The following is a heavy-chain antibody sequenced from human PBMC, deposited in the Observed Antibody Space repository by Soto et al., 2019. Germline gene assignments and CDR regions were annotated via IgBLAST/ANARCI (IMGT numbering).Heavy chain of an antibody. CDR3: TTAGGYSYGYWNFDY. D-gene: IGHD5-18*01. CDR1: GFTFSNAW. Sequence: EVQLVESGGGLVKPGGSLRLSCAASGFTFSNAWMSWVRQAPGKGLEWVGRIKSKTDGGTTDYAAPVKCRFTISRDDSKNTLYMKMNSLKTEDTAVYYCTTAGGYSYGYWNFDYWGQGTLVTVSS. CDR2: IKSKTDGGTT. J-gene: IGHJ4*02. V-gene: IGHV3-15*01.